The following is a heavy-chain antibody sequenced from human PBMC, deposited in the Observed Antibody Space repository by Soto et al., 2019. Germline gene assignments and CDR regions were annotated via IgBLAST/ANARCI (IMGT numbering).Heavy chain of an antibody. CDR3: ARQGRWSLDY. J-gene: IGHJ4*02. Sequence: SETLSLTCTVSGGSISSYYWSWIRQPPGKGLEWIGYIYYSGSTNYNPSLKSRVTISVDTSKNQFSLKLSSVTAADTAVYYCARQGRWSLDYWGQGNLVTVS. D-gene: IGHD2-8*01. CDR2: IYYSGST. V-gene: IGHV4-59*08. CDR1: GGSISSYY.